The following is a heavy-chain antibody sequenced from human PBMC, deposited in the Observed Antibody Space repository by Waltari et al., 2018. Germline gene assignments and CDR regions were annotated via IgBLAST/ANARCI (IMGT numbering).Heavy chain of an antibody. J-gene: IGHJ6*02. CDR1: GFTFENYA. CDR2: IRASGSTT. V-gene: IGHV3-23*01. D-gene: IGHD3-22*01. CDR3: AKDLDGKFYYGYYNMDV. Sequence: DVQLLESGGDSVQSGGSLRLSCVASGFTFENYAMNWVCQVPGRGVQWVSAIRASGSTTYYADSVKGRVTISRDTSKSTLFLQMNNLRVEDTALYYCAKDLDGKFYYGYYNMDVWGQGTTVTVSS.